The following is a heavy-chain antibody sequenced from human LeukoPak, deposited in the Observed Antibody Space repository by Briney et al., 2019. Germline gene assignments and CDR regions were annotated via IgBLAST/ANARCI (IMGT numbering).Heavy chain of an antibody. V-gene: IGHV1-69*06. D-gene: IGHD5-24*01. CDR1: GGTFSSYA. Sequence: ASVKVSCKASGGTFSSYAISWVRQAPGQGLEWMGGIIPIFGTANYAQKFQGRVTITADKSTSTAYMELSSLRSEDTAVYYCASSGKMATVKNWFDPWGQGTLVTVSS. J-gene: IGHJ5*02. CDR2: IIPIFGTA. CDR3: ASSGKMATVKNWFDP.